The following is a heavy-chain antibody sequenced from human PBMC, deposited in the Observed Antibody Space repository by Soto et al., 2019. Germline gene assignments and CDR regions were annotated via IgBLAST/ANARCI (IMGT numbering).Heavy chain of an antibody. CDR3: ARAPSSSGWGNYYYYMDV. Sequence: ASVKVSCKASGYTFSSYDINWVREATGQGVEWMGWMNPNSGNTGYTQKFQGRVTMTRNTSISTAYMELSSLRSEDTAVYYCARAPSSSGWGNYYYYMDVWGKGTTVTVSS. J-gene: IGHJ6*03. CDR1: GYTFSSYD. D-gene: IGHD6-19*01. V-gene: IGHV1-8*01. CDR2: MNPNSGNT.